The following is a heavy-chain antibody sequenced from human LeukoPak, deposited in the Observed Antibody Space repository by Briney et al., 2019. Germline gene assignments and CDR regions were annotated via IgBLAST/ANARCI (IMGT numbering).Heavy chain of an antibody. CDR1: GFTFDDYA. CDR3: AKDVSLGYCSGGSCSAHFDY. V-gene: IGHV3-9*03. D-gene: IGHD2-15*01. J-gene: IGHJ4*02. Sequence: PGGSLRLSCAASGFTFDDYATHWVRQAPGKGLEWVSGISWNSGSIAYANSVKGRFTISRDNAKNSLYLQMNSLRPEDMALYYCAKDVSLGYCSGGSCSAHFDYWGRGTLVTVSS. CDR2: ISWNSGSI.